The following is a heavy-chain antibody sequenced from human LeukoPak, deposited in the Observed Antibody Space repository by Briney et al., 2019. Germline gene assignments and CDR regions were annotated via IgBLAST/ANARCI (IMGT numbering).Heavy chain of an antibody. J-gene: IGHJ4*02. Sequence: GGSLRLSCAASGFTFSSYSMNWVRQAPGKGLEWVSSISSSSSYIYYADSVKGRFTISRDNAKNSLYLQMNSLRAEDTAVYYCARDQWVVTAQYYFDYWGQGTLVTVSS. CDR2: ISSSSSYI. V-gene: IGHV3-21*01. CDR1: GFTFSSYS. D-gene: IGHD2-21*02. CDR3: ARDQWVVTAQYYFDY.